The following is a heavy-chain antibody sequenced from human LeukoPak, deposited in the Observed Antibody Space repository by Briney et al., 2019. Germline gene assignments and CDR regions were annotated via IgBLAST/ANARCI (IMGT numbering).Heavy chain of an antibody. Sequence: SETLSLTCTVPGGSVTSGSYYWSWIRQPPGKGLEWIGFIYYSVSTNYNPSLKSRVTISVDTSKNQFSLKLSSVTAADTAVYYCARSSSSWYFFGGLGTQVTVSS. J-gene: IGHJ4*02. CDR3: ARSSSSWYFF. CDR2: IYYSVST. CDR1: GGSVTSGSYY. V-gene: IGHV4-61*01. D-gene: IGHD6-13*01.